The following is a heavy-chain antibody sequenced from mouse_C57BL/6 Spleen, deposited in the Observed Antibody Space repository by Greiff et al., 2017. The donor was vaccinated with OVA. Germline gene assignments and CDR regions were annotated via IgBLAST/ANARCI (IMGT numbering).Heavy chain of an antibody. V-gene: IGHV1-80*01. CDR2: IYPGDGDT. J-gene: IGHJ2*01. CDR1: GYAFSSYW. Sequence: QVHVKQSGAELVKPGASVKISCKASGYAFSSYWMNWVKQRPGKGLEWIGQIYPGDGDTNYNGKFKGKATLTADKSSSTAYMQLSSLTSEDSAVYFCARSGTGTNYFDYWGQGTTLTVSS. D-gene: IGHD4-1*01. CDR3: ARSGTGTNYFDY.